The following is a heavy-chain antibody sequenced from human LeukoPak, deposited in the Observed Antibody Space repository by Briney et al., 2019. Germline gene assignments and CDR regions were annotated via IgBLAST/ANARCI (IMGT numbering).Heavy chain of an antibody. CDR2: ISVSAGST. J-gene: IGHJ4*02. Sequence: PGGSLRLSCAASGFTFSSYAMSWVRQAPGNGLDWVSAISVSAGSTYYADSVKGRFTISRDNSKNTLYLQMNSLRAEDTAVYYCAKAPATNFGVVIMWDYLDYWGQGTLVTVSS. CDR3: AKAPATNFGVVIMWDYLDY. V-gene: IGHV3-23*01. CDR1: GFTFSSYA. D-gene: IGHD3-3*01.